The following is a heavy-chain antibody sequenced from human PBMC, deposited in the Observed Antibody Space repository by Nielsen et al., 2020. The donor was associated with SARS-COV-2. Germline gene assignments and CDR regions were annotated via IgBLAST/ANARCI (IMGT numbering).Heavy chain of an antibody. V-gene: IGHV4-59*12. CDR1: GGSISSYY. CDR3: AREARYSGSYYGKYYFDY. Sequence: SETLSLTCTVSGGSISSYYWSWIRQPPGKGLEWIGYIYYSGSTNYNPSLKSRVTISVDTSKNQFSLKLSSVTAADTAVYYCAREARYSGSYYGKYYFDYWGQGTLVTVSS. D-gene: IGHD1-26*01. J-gene: IGHJ4*02. CDR2: IYYSGST.